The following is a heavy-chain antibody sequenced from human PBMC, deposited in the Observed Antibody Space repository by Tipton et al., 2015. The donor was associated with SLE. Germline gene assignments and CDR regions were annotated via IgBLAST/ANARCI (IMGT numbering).Heavy chain of an antibody. CDR2: LSYDGSNK. CDR3: ARDRGDIVVVVTTKTGEGYYYYGMDV. V-gene: IGHV3-30-3*01. CDR1: GFTVSSNY. Sequence: SLRLSCAASGFTVSSNYMSWVRQTPGKGLEWVAVLSYDGSNKYYADSVKGRFTISRDNSKNTLYLQMDSLRAEDTAVYYCARDRGDIVVVVTTKTGEGYYYYGMDVWGQGTTVTVSS. J-gene: IGHJ6*02. D-gene: IGHD2-15*01.